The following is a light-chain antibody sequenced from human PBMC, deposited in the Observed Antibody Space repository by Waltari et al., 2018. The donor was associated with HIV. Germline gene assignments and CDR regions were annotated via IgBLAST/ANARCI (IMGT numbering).Light chain of an antibody. J-gene: IGLJ2*01. V-gene: IGLV3-21*01. CDR3: QVWDDTTHHVV. CDR2: YDA. Sequence: SYVLTQPPSVSVALGEAATISCGGELIGTKSVPWYQQRPGQAPLLVIYYDADRPSGIPERFSGSNSGNAATLTISRVEAADEADYYCQVWDDTTHHVVFGGGTKLTAL. CDR1: LIGTKS.